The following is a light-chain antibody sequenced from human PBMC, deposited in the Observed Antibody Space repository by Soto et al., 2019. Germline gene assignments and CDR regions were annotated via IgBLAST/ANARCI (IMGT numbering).Light chain of an antibody. J-gene: IGLJ1*01. CDR1: SSDVGGYNY. CDR2: DVS. V-gene: IGLV2-14*01. Sequence: QPVRKHPASGSGVPGEAITISCTGTSSDVGGYNYVSWYQQHPGKAPKLMIYDVSNRPSGVSNRFSGSKSGNTASLTISGLQAEDEADYYCSSYTSSSAYVFGTGTKVTVL. CDR3: SSYTSSSAYV.